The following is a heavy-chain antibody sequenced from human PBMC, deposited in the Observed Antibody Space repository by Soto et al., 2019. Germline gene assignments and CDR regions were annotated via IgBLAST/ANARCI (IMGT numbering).Heavy chain of an antibody. J-gene: IGHJ4*02. V-gene: IGHV3-23*01. CDR2: VSSGGST. CDR1: GFTFTNYA. CDR3: AKRRGAGGHFDY. Sequence: GGSLRLSCAASGFTFTNYAMGWVRQAPGKGLEWVSVVSSGGSTYYADSVTGRFTVSRDNSKNTLSLQMNSLRAEDTAVYYCAKRRGAGGHFDYWGQGALVTVSS. D-gene: IGHD2-15*01.